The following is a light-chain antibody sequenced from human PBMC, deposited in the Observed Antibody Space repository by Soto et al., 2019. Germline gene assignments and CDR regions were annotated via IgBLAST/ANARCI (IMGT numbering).Light chain of an antibody. Sequence: DIQMTQSPSSLSASVGDRVTITCRASQGISNCIAWYQQKPGKAPKLLIYAASTLQSGVPSRFSGSGSGTDFTLTINSLQPEDVATYFCQKYSSVPLFGPGTKVDIK. V-gene: IGKV1-27*01. CDR1: QGISNC. J-gene: IGKJ3*01. CDR3: QKYSSVPL. CDR2: AAS.